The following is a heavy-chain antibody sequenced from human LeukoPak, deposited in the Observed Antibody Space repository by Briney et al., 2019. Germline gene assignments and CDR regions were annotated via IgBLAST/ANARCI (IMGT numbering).Heavy chain of an antibody. J-gene: IGHJ4*02. V-gene: IGHV5-51*01. CDR3: ARPSSSACYYTGFNY. CDR1: GYSFTSYW. CDR2: IYPGDSDT. Sequence: GESLKISCKGSGYSFTSYWIGWVRQMPGKGLEWMGIIYPGDSDTRYSPSFQGQVTISADKSISTAYLQWSSLKASDTAMYYCARPSSSACYYTGFNYWGQGTLVTVSS. D-gene: IGHD3-22*01.